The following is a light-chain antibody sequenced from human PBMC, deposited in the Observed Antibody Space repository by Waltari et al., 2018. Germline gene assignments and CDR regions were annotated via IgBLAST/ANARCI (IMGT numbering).Light chain of an antibody. CDR1: QGIRHY. CDR3: QKYSGAPLT. Sequence: SVGDKVTITCRASQGIRHYLAWYQQKPGKVPKLLIYAASTLQSGVPSRFTGSGSGTEFTLTISSLQPEDVATYYCQKYSGAPLTFGGGTKVEIK. V-gene: IGKV1-27*01. CDR2: AAS. J-gene: IGKJ4*01.